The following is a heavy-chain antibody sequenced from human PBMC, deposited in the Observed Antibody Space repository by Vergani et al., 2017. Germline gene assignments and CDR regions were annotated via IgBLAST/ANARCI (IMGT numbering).Heavy chain of an antibody. Sequence: EVQLVESGGGLVQPGGSLRLSCAASGFTVSSNYMSWVRQAPGKGLEWVSVIYSGVSTYYADSVKGRFTISRDNSKNTLYLQMNSLRAEDTAVYYCASMLMAWLLPQTGPYYFDYWGQGTLVTVSS. D-gene: IGHD3-3*01. CDR3: ASMLMAWLLPQTGPYYFDY. CDR2: IYSGVST. J-gene: IGHJ4*02. V-gene: IGHV3-66*02. CDR1: GFTVSSNY.